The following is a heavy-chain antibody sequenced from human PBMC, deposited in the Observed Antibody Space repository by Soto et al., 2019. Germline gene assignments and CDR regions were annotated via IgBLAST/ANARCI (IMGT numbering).Heavy chain of an antibody. CDR2: IWDDGSNK. D-gene: IGHD3-9*01. Sequence: QVQLVESGGGVVQPGRSLRLSCAASGFTFSSYGMHWVRQAPGKGLEWVAVIWDDGSNKYYADSVKGRFTISRDNSKNTLYLQMNSLRAEETAVYYCARGHRVLRYFDWLLSAPFDYWGQGTLVTVSS. CDR1: GFTFSSYG. CDR3: ARGHRVLRYFDWLLSAPFDY. J-gene: IGHJ4*02. V-gene: IGHV3-33*01.